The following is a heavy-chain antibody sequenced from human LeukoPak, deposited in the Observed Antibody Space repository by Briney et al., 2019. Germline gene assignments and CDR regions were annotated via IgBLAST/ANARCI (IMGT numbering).Heavy chain of an antibody. D-gene: IGHD6-19*01. CDR3: ARDRGGWHAFDI. CDR2: IYTSGST. CDR1: GGSISSGSYY. J-gene: IGHJ3*02. V-gene: IGHV4-61*02. Sequence: PSQTLSLTCTVSGGSISSGSYYWSWIRQPAGKGLEWIGRIYTSGSTNYNPSLKSRVTISVDTSKNQFSLKLSSVTAADTAVYYCARDRGGWHAFDIWGQGTMVTVSS.